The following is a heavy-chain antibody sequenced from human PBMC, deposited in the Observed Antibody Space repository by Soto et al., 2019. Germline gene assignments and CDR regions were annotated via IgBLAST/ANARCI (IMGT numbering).Heavy chain of an antibody. V-gene: IGHV4-4*02. CDR1: GGSISSRNW. CDR3: ARLGSSWYGDY. D-gene: IGHD6-13*01. Sequence: QVQLQESGPGLVKPSGTLSLTCAVSGGSISSRNWWSWVRQPPGKGLQWIGSIYHSGSTNYNPSLKSRVTLSLXKSKNQFSLKLSSVTAADTAVYYCARLGSSWYGDYWGQGTLVTVSS. CDR2: IYHSGST. J-gene: IGHJ4*02.